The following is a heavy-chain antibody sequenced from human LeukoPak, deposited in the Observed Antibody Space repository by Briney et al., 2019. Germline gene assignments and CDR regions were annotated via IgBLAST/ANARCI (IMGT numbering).Heavy chain of an antibody. D-gene: IGHD3-9*01. CDR2: IYYSGST. J-gene: IGHJ4*02. CDR1: GSSLSSSSFY. Sequence: PSETLSLTCTVSGSSLSSSSFYWGWVRQTPGKGLEWIGNIYYSGSTYYNPSLKSRLTISLDTSQRQFSLRLSSVTAADPALYYCTRGSYDVLTGYSTLGEYWGQGTLVTVSS. CDR3: TRGSYDVLTGYSTLGEY. V-gene: IGHV4-39*01.